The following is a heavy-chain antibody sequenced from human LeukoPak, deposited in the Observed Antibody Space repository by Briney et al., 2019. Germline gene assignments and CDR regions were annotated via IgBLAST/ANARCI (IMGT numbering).Heavy chain of an antibody. CDR3: ARDLLGLGLAAAGTENWFDP. Sequence: SVKVSCKASGGTFSSYAISWVRKAPGQGLEWMGRIIPIFGTANYAQKFQGRVTITTDESTSTAYMELSSLRSEDTAVYYCARDLLGLGLAAAGTENWFDPWGQGTLVTVSS. V-gene: IGHV1-69*05. CDR2: IIPIFGTA. J-gene: IGHJ5*02. D-gene: IGHD6-13*01. CDR1: GGTFSSYA.